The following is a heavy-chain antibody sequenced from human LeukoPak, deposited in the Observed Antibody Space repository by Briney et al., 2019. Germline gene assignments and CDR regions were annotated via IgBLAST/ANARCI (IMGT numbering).Heavy chain of an antibody. V-gene: IGHV1-18*04. CDR1: GYTFTSYG. CDR3: ARDHVAAPGTHFDY. D-gene: IGHD6-13*01. CDR2: ISAYNGNT. Sequence: ASVKVSCKASGYTFTSYGISWVRQAPGQGLEWMGWISAYNGNTNYAQKVQGRVTMTTDTSTTTAYMELRSLRSDDTAVYYCARDHVAAPGTHFDYWGQGTLVTVSS. J-gene: IGHJ4*02.